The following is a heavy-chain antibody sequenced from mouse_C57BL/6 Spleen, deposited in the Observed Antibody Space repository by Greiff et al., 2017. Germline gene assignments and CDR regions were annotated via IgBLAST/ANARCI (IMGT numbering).Heavy chain of an antibody. J-gene: IGHJ1*03. D-gene: IGHD1-1*01. CDR2: INPNYGTT. Sequence: VQLQQSGPELVQPGASVKISCKASGYSFTDYNMNWVKQSNGKSLEWIGVINPNYGTTSYNQKFKGKATLTVDQSSSTAYMQLNSLTSEESAVYYCARRAYDGSSPYWYFDVWGTGTTVTVSS. CDR1: GYSFTDYN. CDR3: ARRAYDGSSPYWYFDV. V-gene: IGHV1-39*01.